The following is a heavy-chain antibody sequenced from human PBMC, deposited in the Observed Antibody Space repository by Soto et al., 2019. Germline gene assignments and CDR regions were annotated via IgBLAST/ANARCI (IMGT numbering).Heavy chain of an antibody. J-gene: IGHJ6*02. CDR3: ARESSMPNLGYGMDV. CDR1: GYTFTGYY. V-gene: IGHV1-2*02. Sequence: QVQLVQSGAEVKKPGASVKVSCKASGYTFTGYYMHWVRQAPGQGLEWMGWINPNSGGTNYAQKFQGRVTMTRDPSISTAYMELSRLRSDDTAVYYCARESSMPNLGYGMDVWGQGTTVTVSS. D-gene: IGHD2-2*01. CDR2: INPNSGGT.